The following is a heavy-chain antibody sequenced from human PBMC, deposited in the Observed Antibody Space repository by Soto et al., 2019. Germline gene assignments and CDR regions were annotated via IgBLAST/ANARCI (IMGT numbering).Heavy chain of an antibody. CDR3: ARGNHRWLQLWYFDL. D-gene: IGHD5-12*01. J-gene: IGHJ2*01. CDR2: IIPIFGTA. V-gene: IGHV1-69*12. Sequence: QVQLVQSGAAVKKPGSSVTVSCKASGGTFSSYTISWVRQAPGQGLEWMGGIIPIFGTANYAQKFQGRVTITADESTSTAYMELSSLRSEDTAVYYCARGNHRWLQLWYFDLWGRGNLVTVSS. CDR1: GGTFSSYT.